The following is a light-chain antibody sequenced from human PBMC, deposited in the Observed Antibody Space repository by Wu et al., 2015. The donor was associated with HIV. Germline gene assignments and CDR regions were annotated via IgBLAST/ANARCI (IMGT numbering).Light chain of an antibody. V-gene: IGKV1-27*01. Sequence: DMQMTQSPSFLSASVGDRVTITCRASQGINNYLAWYQQKPGQVPKLLIYAASVLRSGVPSRFSGSGSGTDFTLTISNLQPEDVATYYCQKXNSAPXTFGQGTKVEI. CDR2: AAS. CDR1: QGINNY. CDR3: QKXNSAPXT. J-gene: IGKJ1*01.